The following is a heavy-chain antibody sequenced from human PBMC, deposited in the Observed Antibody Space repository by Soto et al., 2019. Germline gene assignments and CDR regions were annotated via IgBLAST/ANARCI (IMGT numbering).Heavy chain of an antibody. CDR2: IYHSGST. D-gene: IGHD2-15*01. V-gene: IGHV4-30-2*01. CDR3: ARGQVAAAQH. Sequence: PSETLSLTCAVAGGSISGGGYSWSWIRQPPGKGLEWIGYIYHSGSTYYNPSLKSRVTISVDRSKNQFSLKLSSVTAADTAVYYCARGQVAAAQHWGQGTLVPVSP. J-gene: IGHJ4*02. CDR1: GGSISGGGYS.